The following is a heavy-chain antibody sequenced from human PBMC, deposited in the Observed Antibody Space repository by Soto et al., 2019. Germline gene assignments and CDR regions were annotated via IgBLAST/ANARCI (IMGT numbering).Heavy chain of an antibody. J-gene: IGHJ4*02. CDR1: GYTFTSYG. CDR2: ISAYNGNT. CDR3: ARDEADIAAAASVDY. D-gene: IGHD6-13*01. Sequence: SVKVSCKASGYTFTSYGISWVRQAPGQGLEWMGWISAYNGNTNYAQKLQGRVTMTTDTSTSTAYMELRSLRSDDTAVYYCARDEADIAAAASVDYCGQLXLVTVCS. V-gene: IGHV1-18*04.